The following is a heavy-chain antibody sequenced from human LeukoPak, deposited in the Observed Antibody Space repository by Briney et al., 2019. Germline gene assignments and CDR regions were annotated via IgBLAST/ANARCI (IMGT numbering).Heavy chain of an antibody. CDR2: IYYSGST. CDR3: ARADSSGYYVGY. J-gene: IGHJ4*02. D-gene: IGHD3-22*01. CDR1: GGSISSYY. V-gene: IGHV4-59*01. Sequence: PSETLSLTCTVSGGSISSYYRSWIRQPPGKGLEWIGHIYYSGSTNYNPSLKSRVTISVDTSKNQFSLKLSSVTAADTAVYYCARADSSGYYVGYWGQGTLVTVSS.